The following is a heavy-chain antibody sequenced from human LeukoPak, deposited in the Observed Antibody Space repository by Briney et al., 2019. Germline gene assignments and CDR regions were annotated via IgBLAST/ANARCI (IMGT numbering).Heavy chain of an antibody. J-gene: IGHJ6*02. CDR3: ARERVASSTYYGLEAMGV. V-gene: IGHV3-30*04. D-gene: IGHD6-13*01. CDR2: ISYDGSYR. Sequence: GGSLRLSCAASGFTFSSYALHWVRQAPGKGLQWVAVISYDGSYRYFADSVKGRFTISRDNSKNTLYLQMNSLRAEDTAVYYCARERVASSTYYGLEAMGVWGQGTTVTVSS. CDR1: GFTFSSYA.